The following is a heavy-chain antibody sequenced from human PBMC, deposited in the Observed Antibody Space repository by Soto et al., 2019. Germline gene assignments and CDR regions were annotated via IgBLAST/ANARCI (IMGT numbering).Heavy chain of an antibody. CDR2: IYWNDDK. V-gene: IGHV2-5*01. CDR1: GFSLSTSGAG. J-gene: IGHJ4*01. Sequence: SGPTLVNPTQTLTLTCTFSGFSLSTSGAGVGWIRQPPGKALEWLAVIYWNDDKRYSPSLKSRVTIAKDTSKNEVVLAMTSMDPMDTATYYCTHFSGYEQFEYWGHGTLVTDS. CDR3: THFSGYEQFEY. D-gene: IGHD5-12*01.